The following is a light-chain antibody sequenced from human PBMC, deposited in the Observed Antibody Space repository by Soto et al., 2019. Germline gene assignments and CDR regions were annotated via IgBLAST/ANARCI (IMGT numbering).Light chain of an antibody. V-gene: IGKV3-20*01. CDR3: QQYASSPIT. Sequence: EIVLTQSPGTLSLSPGERATLSCRASQRVSSNYLAWYQQKPGQAPRLLIYGTSSRATGIPDRFSGSGSGTDFTLTISRLEPEDFAVYYCQQYASSPITFGQGTRLEIK. CDR2: GTS. J-gene: IGKJ5*01. CDR1: QRVSSNY.